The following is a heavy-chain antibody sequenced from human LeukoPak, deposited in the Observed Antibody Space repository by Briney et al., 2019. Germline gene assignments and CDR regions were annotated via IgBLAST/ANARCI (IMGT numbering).Heavy chain of an antibody. D-gene: IGHD2-15*01. Sequence: PSETLSLTCAVSGGSFSGYYWTWIRQPPGKGLEWIGEINHSGRTNYNPSLKSRVIMSVDTSKNQFSLKLSSVTAADTAVYYCARPLGYCSDSRCPQSWFDPWGQGTLVTVSS. V-gene: IGHV4-34*01. CDR3: ARPLGYCSDSRCPQSWFDP. CDR2: INHSGRT. CDR1: GGSFSGYY. J-gene: IGHJ5*02.